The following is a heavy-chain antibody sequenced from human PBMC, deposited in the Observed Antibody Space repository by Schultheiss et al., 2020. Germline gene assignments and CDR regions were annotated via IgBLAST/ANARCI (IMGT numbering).Heavy chain of an antibody. CDR1: GGTFSSYA. CDR2: INAGNGNT. CDR3: ARDPSGYDFWSGYYSLPGY. Sequence: ASVKVSCKASGGTFSSYAISWVRQAPGQRLEWMGWINAGNGNTNYAQKLQGRVTMTTDTSTSTAYMELRSLRSDDTAVYYCARDPSGYDFWSGYYSLPGYWGQGTLVTVSS. V-gene: IGHV1-18*01. J-gene: IGHJ4*02. D-gene: IGHD3-3*01.